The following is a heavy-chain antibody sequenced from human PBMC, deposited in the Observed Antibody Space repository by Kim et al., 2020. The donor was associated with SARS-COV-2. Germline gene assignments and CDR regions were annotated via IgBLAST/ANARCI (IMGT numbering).Heavy chain of an antibody. CDR1: GYTFTSYD. J-gene: IGHJ6*02. D-gene: IGHD3-22*01. CDR3: ARGRRAMIVVVIAPHYYYGVDV. CDR2: MNPNSGNT. V-gene: IGHV1-8*01. Sequence: ASVKVSCKASGYTFTSYDINWVRQATGQGLEWMGWMNPNSGNTGYAQKFQGRVTMTRNTSISTAYMKLSSLRSEDTAVYYCARGRRAMIVVVIAPHYYYGVDVWGQGTTVTVSS.